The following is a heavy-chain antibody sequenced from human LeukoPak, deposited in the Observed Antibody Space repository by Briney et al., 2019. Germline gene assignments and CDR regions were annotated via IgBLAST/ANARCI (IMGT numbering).Heavy chain of an antibody. V-gene: IGHV4-59*08. J-gene: IGHJ3*02. CDR1: GDSMNSYY. CDR3: ARRPHSFDI. Sequence: SETLSLTCIVSGDSMNSYYWSWVRQTPGKGLEWIGNIDDSGGTHYNPSLKSRVTISVDTSKNQFSLKLSSVTAADTAVYYCARRPHSFDIWGQGTMVTVSS. CDR2: IDDSGGT.